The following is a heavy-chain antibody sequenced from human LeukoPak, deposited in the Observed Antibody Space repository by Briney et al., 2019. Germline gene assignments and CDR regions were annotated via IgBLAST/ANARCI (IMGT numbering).Heavy chain of an antibody. D-gene: IGHD3-22*01. CDR3: ARPGNYYDSSDAFDI. CDR2: VDHTGST. CDR1: DDSITMYY. Sequence: PSETLSLTCTVSDDSITMYYWTWIRQPPGKGLEWIGYVDHTGSTKFNPSLNGRVSISRDTSNNFFSLRLRSVTAADTAVYYCARPGNYYDSSDAFDIWGQGTMVTVSS. V-gene: IGHV4-59*01. J-gene: IGHJ3*02.